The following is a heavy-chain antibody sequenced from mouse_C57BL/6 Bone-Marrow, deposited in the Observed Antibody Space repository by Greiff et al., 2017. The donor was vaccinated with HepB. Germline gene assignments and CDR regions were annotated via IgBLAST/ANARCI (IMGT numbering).Heavy chain of an antibody. Sequence: EVQVVESGEGLVKPGGSLKLSCAASGFTFSSYAMSWVRQTPEKRLEWVAYISSGGDYIYYADTVKGRFTISRDNARNTLYLQMSSLKSEDTAMYYCTRDSSGGFAYWGQGTLVTVSA. V-gene: IGHV5-9-1*02. CDR2: ISSGGDYI. CDR3: TRDSSGGFAY. D-gene: IGHD3-2*02. CDR1: GFTFSSYA. J-gene: IGHJ3*01.